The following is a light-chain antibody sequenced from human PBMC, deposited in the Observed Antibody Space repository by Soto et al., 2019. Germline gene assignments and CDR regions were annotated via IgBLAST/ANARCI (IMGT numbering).Light chain of an antibody. Sequence: EKVMTQSPATLSVSLGERATLSCWASQSVSSYLAWYQQRPGQAPRLLIYAASTRATGVPDRFSGSGSGTEFTLTISSLQSEDFAVYYCQQYNNWPWTFGQGTKVEIK. CDR3: QQYNNWPWT. J-gene: IGKJ1*01. CDR1: QSVSSY. CDR2: AAS. V-gene: IGKV3-15*01.